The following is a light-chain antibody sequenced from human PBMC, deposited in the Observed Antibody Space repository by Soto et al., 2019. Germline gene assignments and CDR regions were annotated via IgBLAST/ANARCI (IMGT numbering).Light chain of an antibody. CDR1: QSISASY. CDR3: QQYDSSPLT. J-gene: IGKJ4*01. V-gene: IGKV3-20*01. Sequence: EIVLTQSPSTLSLSPGDTATLSCRASQSISASYLAWYQQIPGQAPRLLIYGASSRATGIPDRFSGSGSGTDFTLTISRLEPEDFAIYYCQQYDSSPLTFGGGTKVEIK. CDR2: GAS.